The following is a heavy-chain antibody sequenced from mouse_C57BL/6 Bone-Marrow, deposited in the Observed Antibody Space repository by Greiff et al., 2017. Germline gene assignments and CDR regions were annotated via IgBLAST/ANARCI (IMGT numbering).Heavy chain of an antibody. CDR2: IYPGDGDT. CDR1: GYAFSSSW. V-gene: IGHV1-82*01. Sequence: VQLQQSGPELVKPGASVKISCKASGYAFSSSWMNWVKQRPGKGLEWIGRIYPGDGDTNYNGKFKGKATLTADKSSSTAYMQLSSLTSEDSAVYFCARVGYYFDYWGQGTTLTVSS. CDR3: ARVGYYFDY. J-gene: IGHJ2*01. D-gene: IGHD2-2*01.